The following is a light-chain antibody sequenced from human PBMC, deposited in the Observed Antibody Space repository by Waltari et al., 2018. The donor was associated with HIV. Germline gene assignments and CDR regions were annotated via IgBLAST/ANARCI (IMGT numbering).Light chain of an antibody. CDR2: EVR. CDR3: GSYTRGSTWV. V-gene: IGLV2-18*02. CDR1: SSDVGSYNR. J-gene: IGLJ2*01. Sequence: QSALTQPPSVSGSPGQSVTISCTGTSSDVGSYNRVSWYQQPPGTAPKVMIYEVRNRPSGVPERFSGSKSGNTASLTISGLQAEGEADYYCGSYTRGSTWVFGGGTKLTVL.